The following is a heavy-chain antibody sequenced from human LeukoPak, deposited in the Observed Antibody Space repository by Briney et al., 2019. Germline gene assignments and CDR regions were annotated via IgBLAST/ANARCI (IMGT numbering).Heavy chain of an antibody. J-gene: IGHJ4*02. D-gene: IGHD3-10*01. CDR3: ARSYSSSGSGSLHDY. Sequence: SETLSLTCTVSGGSISSYYWSWIRQPPGKGLEWIGYIYYSGSTNYNPSLKSRVTISVDTSKNQFSLKLSSVTAADTAVYYCARSYSSSGSGSLHDYWGQGTLVTVSS. CDR1: GGSISSYY. CDR2: IYYSGST. V-gene: IGHV4-59*01.